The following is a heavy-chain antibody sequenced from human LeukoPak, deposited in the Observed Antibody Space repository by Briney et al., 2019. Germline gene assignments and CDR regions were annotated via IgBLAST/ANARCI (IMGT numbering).Heavy chain of an antibody. V-gene: IGHV3-23*01. J-gene: IGHJ5*02. Sequence: GGSLRLSCVASGFTFSTYGMSWVRQAPGKGLEWVAAVSSTGSGTYYPDSLKGRFIISRDNSQNTVFLQMNSPRPEDTAFYFCAKDGPLLWFGPTDAWGQGILVTVSS. D-gene: IGHD3-10*01. CDR2: VSSTGSGT. CDR3: AKDGPLLWFGPTDA. CDR1: GFTFSTYG.